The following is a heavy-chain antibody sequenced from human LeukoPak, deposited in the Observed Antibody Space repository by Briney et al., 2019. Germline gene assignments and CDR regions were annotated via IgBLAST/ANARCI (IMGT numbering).Heavy chain of an antibody. J-gene: IGHJ6*03. CDR2: INHSGST. D-gene: IGHD1-1*01. V-gene: IGHV4-34*01. CDR3: VRNRHWPDYYYYMDV. Sequence: SETLTLTCAVYGGSFSGYYWSWIRQPPGKGLEWIGEINHSGSTNYNPSLKSRVTISVDTSKNQFSLKLSSVTAADTAVYYCVRNRHWPDYYYYMDVWRKGTTVTVSS. CDR1: GGSFSGYY.